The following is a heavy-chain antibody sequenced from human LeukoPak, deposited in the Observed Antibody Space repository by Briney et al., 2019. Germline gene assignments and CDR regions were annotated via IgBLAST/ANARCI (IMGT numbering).Heavy chain of an antibody. D-gene: IGHD7-27*01. CDR2: INSGGSGT. Sequence: GGSLRLSCAASGFAFSSYWMHWVRQTPGKGLVWVSRINSGGSGTSYADSVKGRFTISRDNAKDTLYLQMNSLRVEDTAAYYCASSLGPLTEYWGQGTLVTVSS. CDR1: GFAFSSYW. V-gene: IGHV3-74*01. J-gene: IGHJ4*02. CDR3: ASSLGPLTEY.